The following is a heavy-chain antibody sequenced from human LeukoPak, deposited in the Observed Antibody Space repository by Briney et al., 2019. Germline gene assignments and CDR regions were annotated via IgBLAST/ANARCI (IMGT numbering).Heavy chain of an antibody. Sequence: GGSLRLSCEGSGFTFSNYWMGWVRQAPGKGLQWVANIKTDGSEKYYVDSVKGRFTISRDNAKNSLYLQMNSLRAEDTAVYYCAAFRDDAFDIWGQGTMVAVSS. CDR1: GFTFSNYW. V-gene: IGHV3-7*01. J-gene: IGHJ3*02. CDR2: IKTDGSEK. CDR3: AAFRDDAFDI.